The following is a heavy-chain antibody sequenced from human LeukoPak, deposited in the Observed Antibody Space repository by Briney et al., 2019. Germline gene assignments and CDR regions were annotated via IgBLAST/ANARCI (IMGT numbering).Heavy chain of an antibody. D-gene: IGHD1-26*01. V-gene: IGHV3-53*01. CDR1: GFTVSDNY. Sequence: RSGGSLRLSCAASGFTVSDNYMTWVRQAPGKGLEWVSSIYNTGATHYAESVKGRFTISRDNSKNTLLLQMNSLRAEDMAVYYCARIEWERLGRAFDIWGQGTMVTVSS. CDR3: ARIEWERLGRAFDI. J-gene: IGHJ3*02. CDR2: IYNTGAT.